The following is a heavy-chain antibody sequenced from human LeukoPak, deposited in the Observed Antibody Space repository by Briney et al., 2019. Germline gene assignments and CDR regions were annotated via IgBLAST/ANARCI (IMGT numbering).Heavy chain of an antibody. Sequence: SVKVSCKASGGTFSSYAISWLRQAPGQGLEWMGGIIPIFGTANYAQKFQGRVTITTDESTSTAYMELSSLRSEDTAVYYCARGPRDGYNFVYWGQGTLVTVSS. CDR3: ARGPRDGYNFVY. J-gene: IGHJ4*02. V-gene: IGHV1-69*05. D-gene: IGHD5-24*01. CDR1: GGTFSSYA. CDR2: IIPIFGTA.